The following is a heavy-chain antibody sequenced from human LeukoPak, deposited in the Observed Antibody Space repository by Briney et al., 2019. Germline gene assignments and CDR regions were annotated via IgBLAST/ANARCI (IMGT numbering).Heavy chain of an antibody. J-gene: IGHJ4*02. V-gene: IGHV3-48*01. Sequence: GSLRLSCAASGFTFSSYSMNWVRQAPGKGLEWVSYISSSSSTIYYADSVKGRFTISRDNAKNSLYLQMNSLRAEDTAVYYCARYPAVAAFDYWGQGTLVTVSS. D-gene: IGHD6-19*01. CDR2: ISSSSSTI. CDR1: GFTFSSYS. CDR3: ARYPAVAAFDY.